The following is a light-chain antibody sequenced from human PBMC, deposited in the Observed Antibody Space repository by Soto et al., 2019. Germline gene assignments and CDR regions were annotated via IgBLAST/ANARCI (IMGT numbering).Light chain of an antibody. J-gene: IGKJ2*02. CDR1: QSISSY. V-gene: IGKV1-39*01. CDR3: QQSYSTPRT. CDR2: AAS. Sequence: DIQMTQSPSSLSASVGDRVTITCRASQSISSYLNWYQQKPGKAPNLLIYAASSFQRGVPSRFSGSGSGTDFTLNISSLQPEDFATYYCQQSYSTPRTFGQGTKLEIK.